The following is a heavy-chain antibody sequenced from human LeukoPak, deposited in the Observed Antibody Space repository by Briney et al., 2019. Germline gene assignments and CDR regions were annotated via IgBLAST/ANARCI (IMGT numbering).Heavy chain of an antibody. V-gene: IGHV3-23*01. CDR2: ISGSGGST. Sequence: PGGSLRLSCAASGFTFSSYAMSWVRQAPGKGLEWVSAISGSGGSTYYADSVKGRFTISRDNSKNTLYLQTNSLRAEDTAVYYCAKDGLEGYGDSNYFDYWGQGTLVTVSS. J-gene: IGHJ4*02. CDR3: AKDGLEGYGDSNYFDY. CDR1: GFTFSSYA. D-gene: IGHD4-17*01.